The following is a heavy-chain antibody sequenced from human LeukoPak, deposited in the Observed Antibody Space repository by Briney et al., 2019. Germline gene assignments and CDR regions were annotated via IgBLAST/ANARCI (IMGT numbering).Heavy chain of an antibody. V-gene: IGHV3-30*04. Sequence: GGSLRLSCAASGLTFSIYAMHWVRQAPGKGLEWVAVISYDGSEKHYADSVKGRITVSRDNSKNTLDLQMASLRPEDTAVYYCARAPRRDSSAYYADYWGQGTLVTVSS. D-gene: IGHD3-22*01. CDR2: ISYDGSEK. CDR3: ARAPRRDSSAYYADY. J-gene: IGHJ4*02. CDR1: GLTFSIYA.